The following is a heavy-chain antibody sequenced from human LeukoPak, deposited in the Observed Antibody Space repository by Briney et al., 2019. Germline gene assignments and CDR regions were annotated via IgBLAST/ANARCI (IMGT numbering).Heavy chain of an antibody. Sequence: GASVKVSCKASGYTLNKLGMSWVRQAPGQGLEWLGWINTYDGNTKLGEKFQGRVTMTTDTSTSTVYMELTSLRTDDTAVYFCARDTPQHLKRFDYWGQGTLVTVSS. J-gene: IGHJ4*02. CDR2: INTYDGNT. V-gene: IGHV1-18*01. D-gene: IGHD6-13*01. CDR3: ARDTPQHLKRFDY. CDR1: GYTLNKLG.